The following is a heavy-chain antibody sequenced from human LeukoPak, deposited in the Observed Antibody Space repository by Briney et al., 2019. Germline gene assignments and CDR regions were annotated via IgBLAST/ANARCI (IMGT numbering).Heavy chain of an antibody. J-gene: IGHJ4*02. V-gene: IGHV1-69*04. D-gene: IGHD5-18*01. CDR1: GGTFSSYA. Sequence: ASVKVSCKASGGTFSSYAISWVRQAPGQGLEWMGRIIPILGIANYAQKFQGRVTITADKSTSTAYMELSSLRSEDTAAYYCARHQLRYSYGSGVDYWGQGTLVTVSS. CDR2: IIPILGIA. CDR3: ARHQLRYSYGSGVDY.